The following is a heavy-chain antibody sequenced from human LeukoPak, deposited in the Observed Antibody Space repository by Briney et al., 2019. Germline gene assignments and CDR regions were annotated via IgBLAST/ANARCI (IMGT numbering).Heavy chain of an antibody. V-gene: IGHV5-51*01. CDR2: T. J-gene: IGHJ4*02. Sequence: TGYSPSFQGQVTISADKSISTAYLQWSSLKASDTAMYHCARRGDFDYWGQGTLVTVSS. CDR3: ARRGDFDY.